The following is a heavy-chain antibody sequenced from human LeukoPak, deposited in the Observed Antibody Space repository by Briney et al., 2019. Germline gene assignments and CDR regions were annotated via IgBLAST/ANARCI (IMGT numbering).Heavy chain of an antibody. CDR1: GFTFSSYS. J-gene: IGHJ5*02. CDR3: ARGGGSGWSLGWFDP. Sequence: PGGSLRLSCAASGFTFSSYSMNWVRQAPGKGLEGFSSISSSSSYIYYADSSKGRFTISRDNAKNSLYLQMNSLRAEDTAVYYCARGGGSGWSLGWFDPWGQGTLVTVSS. D-gene: IGHD6-19*01. V-gene: IGHV3-21*01. CDR2: ISSSSSYI.